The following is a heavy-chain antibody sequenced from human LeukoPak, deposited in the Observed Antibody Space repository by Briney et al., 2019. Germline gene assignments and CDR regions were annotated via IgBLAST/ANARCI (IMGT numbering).Heavy chain of an antibody. D-gene: IGHD2-15*01. CDR1: GFTFSIYA. CDR3: ARSRYCSGGRCYFGSWFDP. J-gene: IGHJ5*02. CDR2: ISGSGGST. Sequence: PGGSLRLSCAASGFTFSIYAMSWVRQAPGKGLEWVSAISGSGGSTYYADSVKGRFTISRDNSKNTLYLQMNSLRTEDTAVYYCARSRYCSGGRCYFGSWFDPWGQGTLVTVSS. V-gene: IGHV3-23*01.